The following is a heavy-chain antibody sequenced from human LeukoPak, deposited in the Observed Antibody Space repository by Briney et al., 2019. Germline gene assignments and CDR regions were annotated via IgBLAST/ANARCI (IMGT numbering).Heavy chain of an antibody. D-gene: IGHD2-2*01. Sequence: ASVKVSCKASGYTFTSYDINWVRQATVQGLEWMGWMNPNSGNTGYAQKFQGGVTMTRNTSISTAYMELSSLRSEDTAVYYCAREGSTSCPGNGGSCENYYYYMDVWGKGTTVTVSS. CDR3: AREGSTSCPGNGGSCENYYYYMDV. CDR1: GYTFTSYD. J-gene: IGHJ6*03. V-gene: IGHV1-8*01. CDR2: MNPNSGNT.